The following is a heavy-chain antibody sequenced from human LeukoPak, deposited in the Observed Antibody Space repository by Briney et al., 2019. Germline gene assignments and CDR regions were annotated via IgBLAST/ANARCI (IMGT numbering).Heavy chain of an antibody. J-gene: IGHJ3*02. Sequence: ASVKVSCKASGGTFSSYAISWVRQAPGQGLEWMGGIIPIFGTANYAQKFQGRVTITTDESTSTAYMELSSLRSEDTAVYYCARDRSEMATIGSDAFDIWGQGTMVTVSS. V-gene: IGHV1-69*05. CDR2: IIPIFGTA. CDR1: GGTFSSYA. CDR3: ARDRSEMATIGSDAFDI. D-gene: IGHD5-24*01.